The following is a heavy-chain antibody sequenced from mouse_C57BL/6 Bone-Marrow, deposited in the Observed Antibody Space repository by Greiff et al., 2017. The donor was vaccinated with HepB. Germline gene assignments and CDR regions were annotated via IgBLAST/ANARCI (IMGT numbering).Heavy chain of an antibody. Sequence: VQLQQSGPELVKPGASVKISCKASGYTFTDYYMNWVKQSHGKSLEWIGDINPNNGGTSYNQKFKGKATLTVDKSSSTAYMELRSLTSEDSAVYYCASATVVAKPYFDYWGQGTTLTVSS. D-gene: IGHD1-1*01. J-gene: IGHJ2*01. CDR1: GYTFTDYY. CDR2: INPNNGGT. CDR3: ASATVVAKPYFDY. V-gene: IGHV1-26*01.